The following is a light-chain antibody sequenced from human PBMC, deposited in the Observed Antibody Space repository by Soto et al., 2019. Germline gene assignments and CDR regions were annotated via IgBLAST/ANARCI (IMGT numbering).Light chain of an antibody. CDR2: DVS. CDR3: SSYTSRSSSTYV. Sequence: QSALTQPASVSGSPGQSITISCTGTSSXXGGYNYVSWYQQHPGKAPKLMIYDVSNRPSGVSNRFSGSKSGNTASLTISGLQAEDEADYYCSSYTSRSSSTYVFGTGTKLTVL. CDR1: SSXXGGYNY. J-gene: IGLJ1*01. V-gene: IGLV2-14*01.